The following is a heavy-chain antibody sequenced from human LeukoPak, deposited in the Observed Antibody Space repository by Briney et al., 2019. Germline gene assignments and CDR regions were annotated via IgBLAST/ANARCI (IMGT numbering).Heavy chain of an antibody. V-gene: IGHV1-24*01. J-gene: IGHJ5*02. D-gene: IGHD3-22*01. CDR3: AGGYDWFDP. Sequence: ASVKVSCKVSGYTLTELSMHWVRQSPGKGLEWMGGFDPEDGETIYAQKFQGRVTMTTDTSTSTAYMELRTLTSDDTAVYYCAGGYDWFDPWGQGTLVTVSS. CDR1: GYTLTELS. CDR2: FDPEDGET.